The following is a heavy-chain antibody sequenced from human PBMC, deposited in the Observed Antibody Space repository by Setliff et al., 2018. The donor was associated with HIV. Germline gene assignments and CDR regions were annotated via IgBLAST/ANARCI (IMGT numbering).Heavy chain of an antibody. CDR2: IKKDGSEK. J-gene: IGHJ3*02. CDR1: GLTFSSYW. Sequence: GGSLRLSCAASGLTFSSYWMSWVRQAPGKGLEWMANIKKDGSEKYYVDSVKGRFTISRDNTKNSLYLQLNSLRAEDTAVYYCARDAAAPAAIKGAFDIWGQGTMVTVSS. V-gene: IGHV3-7*01. D-gene: IGHD2-2*02. CDR3: ARDAAAPAAIKGAFDI.